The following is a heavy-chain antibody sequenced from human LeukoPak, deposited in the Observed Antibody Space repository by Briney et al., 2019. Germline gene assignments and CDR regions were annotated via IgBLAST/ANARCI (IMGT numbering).Heavy chain of an antibody. CDR1: GGTFRTYA. D-gene: IGHD2-2*01. V-gene: IGHV1-69*13. CDR3: APHCSSTSCPFDY. CDR2: IIPIFDTA. J-gene: IGHJ4*02. Sequence: SVTVSFTASGGTFRTYAISWVRQAPGQGLEWMGGIIPIFDTANYAQKFQGRVTITADESTSTAYMELSSLRSEDTAVYYCAPHCSSTSCPFDYWGQGTLVTASS.